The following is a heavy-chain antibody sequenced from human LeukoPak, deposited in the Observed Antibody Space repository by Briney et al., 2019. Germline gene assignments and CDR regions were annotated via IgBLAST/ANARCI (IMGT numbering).Heavy chain of an antibody. CDR2: ISSYGGSI. Sequence: PGGSLRLSCAASGLNFSDYYMSWIRRAPGKGLEWVSYISSYGGSIDYADSVKGRFTISRDKSKNTLYLQMNSLRAEDTAVYYCAKGAYDYIEIAYFDYWGQGSLVTVSS. D-gene: IGHD5-12*01. J-gene: IGHJ4*02. CDR3: AKGAYDYIEIAYFDY. CDR1: GLNFSDYY. V-gene: IGHV3-11*01.